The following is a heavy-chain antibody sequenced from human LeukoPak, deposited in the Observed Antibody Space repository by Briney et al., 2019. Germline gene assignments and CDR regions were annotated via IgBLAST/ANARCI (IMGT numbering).Heavy chain of an antibody. CDR3: AHGSMYQLDY. CDR2: IIGGAGGT. Sequence: TGGSLRLSCAASGFTFNSYSMSWVRQAPGKGLEWVSGIIGGAGGTYYADSVKGRFTISRDNAKNTLYLQMNSLRAEDTAVYYCAHGSMYQLDYWGQGTLVTVSS. V-gene: IGHV3-23*01. CDR1: GFTFNSYS. J-gene: IGHJ4*02. D-gene: IGHD2-2*01.